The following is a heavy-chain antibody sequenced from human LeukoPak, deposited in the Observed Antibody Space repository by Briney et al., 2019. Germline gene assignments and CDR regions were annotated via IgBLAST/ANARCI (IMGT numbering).Heavy chain of an antibody. J-gene: IGHJ4*02. Sequence: GGSLRLSCAASGFTFSSYAMHWVRQAPGKGLEWVAVISYDGSSKYYADSVKGRFTISRDNSKNTLYLQMNSLRAEDTAVYYCARADVWGSYRLELGDFDYWGQGTLVTVSS. CDR1: GFTFSSYA. CDR3: ARADVWGSYRLELGDFDY. CDR2: ISYDGSSK. V-gene: IGHV3-30*04. D-gene: IGHD3-16*02.